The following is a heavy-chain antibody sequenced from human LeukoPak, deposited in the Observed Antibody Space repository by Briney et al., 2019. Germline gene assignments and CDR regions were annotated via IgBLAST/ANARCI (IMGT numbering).Heavy chain of an antibody. CDR1: GGTFSSYA. CDR2: IIPIFGTA. V-gene: IGHV1-69*01. CDR3: ARDRVVTRRVWYFDL. D-gene: IGHD4-23*01. J-gene: IGHJ2*01. Sequence: SVKVSCKAFGGTFSSYAISWVRQAPGQGLEWMGGIIPIFGTANYAQKFQGRVTITADESTSTAYMELSSLRSEGTAVYYCARDRVVTRRVWYFDLWGRGTLVTVSS.